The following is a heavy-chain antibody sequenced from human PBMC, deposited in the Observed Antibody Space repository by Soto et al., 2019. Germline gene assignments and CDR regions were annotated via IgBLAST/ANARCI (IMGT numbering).Heavy chain of an antibody. CDR2: ISAYNGNT. J-gene: IGHJ1*01. D-gene: IGHD3-22*01. V-gene: IGHV1-18*01. CDR1: GYTFTSYG. CDR3: AGTGPGSGYYSQVEYFQH. Sequence: QVQLVQSGAEVKKPGASVKVSCKASGYTFTSYGISWVRQAPGQGLEWMGWISAYNGNTNYAQKLQGRVTMTTDTSTSTAYMELRSLRSDDTAVYYCAGTGPGSGYYSQVEYFQHWGQGTLVTVSS.